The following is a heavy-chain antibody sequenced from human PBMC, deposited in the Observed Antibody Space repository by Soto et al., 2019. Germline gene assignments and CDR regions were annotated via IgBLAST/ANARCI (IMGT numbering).Heavy chain of an antibody. CDR2: IWYDGSNK. Sequence: QVQLVESGGGVVQPGRSLRLSCAASGFTFSSYGMHWVRQAPGKGLEWVAVIWYDGSNKYYADSVKGRFTISRDNSKNTLYLHMNSLRAEDTAVYYCARDLRIAAAGLSNYYYYYMDVWGKGTTVTVSS. CDR1: GFTFSSYG. CDR3: ARDLRIAAAGLSNYYYYYMDV. V-gene: IGHV3-33*01. J-gene: IGHJ6*03. D-gene: IGHD6-13*01.